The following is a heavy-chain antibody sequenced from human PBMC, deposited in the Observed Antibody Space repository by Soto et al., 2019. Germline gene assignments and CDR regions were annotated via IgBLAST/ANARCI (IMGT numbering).Heavy chain of an antibody. Sequence: GGSLRLSCAASGFTFSNYWMSWVRQAPGKGLEWVANIKRDGSDKYYVDSVKGRFIISRDNAKNSMSLQMNSLRAEDTAVYYCARLHDYGDFSAENWGRGTLVTVSS. J-gene: IGHJ4*02. V-gene: IGHV3-7*01. CDR2: IKRDGSDK. CDR3: ARLHDYGDFSAEN. CDR1: GFTFSNYW. D-gene: IGHD4-17*01.